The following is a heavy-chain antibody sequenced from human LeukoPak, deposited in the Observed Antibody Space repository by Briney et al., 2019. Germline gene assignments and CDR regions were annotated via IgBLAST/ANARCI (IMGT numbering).Heavy chain of an antibody. D-gene: IGHD2-2*01. CDR2: ISGSGGST. CDR1: GFTFSSYA. J-gene: IGHJ4*02. V-gene: IGHV3-23*01. CDR3: AKDPLIVVVPAAMEYFDY. Sequence: GGSLRLSCAASGFTFSSYAMSRVRQAPGKGLEWVSAISGSGGSTYYADSVKGRFTISRDNSKNTLYLQMNSLRAEDTAVYYCAKDPLIVVVPAAMEYFDYWDQGTLVTVSS.